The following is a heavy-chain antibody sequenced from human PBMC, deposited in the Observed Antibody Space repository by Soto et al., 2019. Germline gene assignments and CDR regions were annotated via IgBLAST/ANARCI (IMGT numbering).Heavy chain of an antibody. CDR3: ARHPGYYDILTGYTTYYFDY. Sequence: TSETLFLTCTVSGGSISSGGYYWSWIRQHPGTGLEWIGYISYSGSTYYNPSLKSRVTISVDTPKNQFSLKLSSVTAADTAVYYCARHPGYYDILTGYTTYYFDYWGQGSLVTVSS. V-gene: IGHV4-31*03. J-gene: IGHJ4*02. CDR1: GGSISSGGYY. CDR2: ISYSGST. D-gene: IGHD3-9*01.